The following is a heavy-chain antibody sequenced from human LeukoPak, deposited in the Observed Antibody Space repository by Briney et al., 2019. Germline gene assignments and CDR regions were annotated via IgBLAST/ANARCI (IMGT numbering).Heavy chain of an antibody. CDR2: ISGGGGST. J-gene: IGHJ4*02. D-gene: IGHD3-22*01. CDR1: GXTFSRNA. V-gene: IGHV3-23*01. Sequence: GGSLRLSCAASGXTFSRNAMSWVRQAPGKGLECVSAISGGGGSTYYADSVKGRFTISRDNSKNTLCLQMNSLRAEDTAVYYCAKGGNYYDSSFPFHFDYWGQGTLVTVST. CDR3: AKGGNYYDSSFPFHFDY.